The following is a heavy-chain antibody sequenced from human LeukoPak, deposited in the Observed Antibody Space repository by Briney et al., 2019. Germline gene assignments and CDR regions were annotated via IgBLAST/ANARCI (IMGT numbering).Heavy chain of an antibody. J-gene: IGHJ4*02. CDR3: ARARFDCRTFSCYLFDS. CDR2: ISSSSSYI. V-gene: IGHV3-21*04. CDR1: GFTFSSYS. Sequence: GGSLRLSCAASGFTFSSYSMNWVRQAPGKGLEWVSSISSSSSYIYYADSVKGRFTISRDNAKNSAYLQINSLRVEDTAVYYCARARFDCRTFSCYLFDSWGQGTPVTVSS. D-gene: IGHD2-2*01.